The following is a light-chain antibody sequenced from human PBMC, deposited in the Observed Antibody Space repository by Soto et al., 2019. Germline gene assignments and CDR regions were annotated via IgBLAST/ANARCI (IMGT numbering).Light chain of an antibody. CDR3: QQYNNWPRT. CDR1: QSVSSN. J-gene: IGKJ1*01. CDR2: GAS. Sequence: EIVMTQSPATLSVSPGERATLSCRASQSVSSNLAWYQQKPGQTPRLLIYGASTRATGIPARFSGSGSGTEFTLTISSLQSDEFAVYYCQQYNNWPRTFGQGTKVEIK. V-gene: IGKV3-15*01.